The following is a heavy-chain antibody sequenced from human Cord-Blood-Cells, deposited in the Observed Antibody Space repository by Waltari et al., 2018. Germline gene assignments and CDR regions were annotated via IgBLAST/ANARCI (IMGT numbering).Heavy chain of an antibody. V-gene: IGHV1-3*01. J-gene: IGHJ6*02. CDR1: GYTFTSYA. Sequence: QVQLVQSGAEVKKPGASVKVSCKASGYTFTSYAMHWVRQAPGQRLEWMGWINAGNGNTKYSQKFQGRVTITRDTSASTAYMELSSLRSEDTAVYYCAREGYSNYYYYYGMDVWGQGTTVTVSS. D-gene: IGHD4-4*01. CDR2: INAGNGNT. CDR3: AREGYSNYYYYYGMDV.